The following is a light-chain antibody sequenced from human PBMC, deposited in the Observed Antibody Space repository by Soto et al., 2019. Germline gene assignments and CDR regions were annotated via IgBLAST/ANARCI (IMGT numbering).Light chain of an antibody. CDR2: DAS. CDR1: QTISSW. Sequence: DIQMTQSPSTLSGSVGDRVTITCRASQTISSWLAWYQQKPGKAPILLIFDASSLESGTPSRFSGRRSGTQFTLTINGLQPDDFATYYCQQYNNYLTFGQGTKVDIK. J-gene: IGKJ1*01. V-gene: IGKV1-5*01. CDR3: QQYNNYLT.